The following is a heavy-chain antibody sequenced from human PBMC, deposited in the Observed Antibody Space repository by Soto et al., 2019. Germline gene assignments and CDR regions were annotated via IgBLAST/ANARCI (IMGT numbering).Heavy chain of an antibody. V-gene: IGHV1-2*02. CDR2: INPKFGDT. Sequence: QVQLVQSGAEGKEPGDSVRVSCEASGYTFTAYYIHWVRQAPGQGLEWMGWINPKFGDTTYAQDFQGRFSMTRDMSISTVYMELSRLTADDTAIYYCARNMDYYYGPGSGNGHGFWGQGTTVTVFS. J-gene: IGHJ6*02. CDR3: ARNMDYYYGPGSGNGHGF. CDR1: GYTFTAYY. D-gene: IGHD3-10*01.